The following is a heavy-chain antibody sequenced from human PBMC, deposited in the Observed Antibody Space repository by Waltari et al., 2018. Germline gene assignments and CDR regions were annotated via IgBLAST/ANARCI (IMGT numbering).Heavy chain of an antibody. Sequence: QVQLVESGGGVVQPGRSLRLSCAASGFTFSSYAMTWVRQAPGKGLEWIGSIYYSGSTYYNPSLKSRVTISVDTSKNQFSLKLSSVTAADTAVYYCARERSGPVQGGPHYWGQGTLVTVSS. V-gene: IGHV4-39*07. J-gene: IGHJ4*02. CDR1: GFTFSSYA. CDR3: ARERSGPVQGGPHY. CDR2: IYYSGST. D-gene: IGHD3-10*01.